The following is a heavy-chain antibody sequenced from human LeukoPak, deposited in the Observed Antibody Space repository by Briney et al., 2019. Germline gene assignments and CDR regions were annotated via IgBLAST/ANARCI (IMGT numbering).Heavy chain of an antibody. J-gene: IGHJ6*03. D-gene: IGHD6-13*01. V-gene: IGHV4-4*07. CDR1: GGSISSYY. CDR3: ARELEVAAAGLYYYYYMDV. Sequence: SETRSLTCTVSGGSISSYYWSWIRQPAGKGLEWIGRIYTSGSTNYNPSLKSRVTMSVDTSKNQFSLKLSSVTAADTAVYYCARELEVAAAGLYYYYYMDVWGKGTTVTVSS. CDR2: IYTSGST.